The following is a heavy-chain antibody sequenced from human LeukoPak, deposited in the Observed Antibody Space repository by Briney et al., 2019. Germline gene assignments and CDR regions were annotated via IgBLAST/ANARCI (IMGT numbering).Heavy chain of an antibody. CDR3: TRSDY. V-gene: IGHV3-48*03. CDR1: GFTFSIVE. J-gene: IGHJ4*02. Sequence: GGSLRLSCAASGFTFSIVEMNWVRQAPGKGLEWVSYISSGGSTIYYADSVKGRFTISRDNAKNSLYLQMNSLRAEDTAVYYCTRSDYWGQGTLVTVSS. CDR2: ISSGGSTI.